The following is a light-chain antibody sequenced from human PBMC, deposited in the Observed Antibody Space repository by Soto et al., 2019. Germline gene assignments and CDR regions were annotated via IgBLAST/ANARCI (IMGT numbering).Light chain of an antibody. CDR3: QVWDTTSDPEGV. J-gene: IGLJ3*02. CDR2: YDR. V-gene: IGLV3-21*04. CDR1: NIGSKS. Sequence: SYELTQPPSVSETPGKTATITCGGSNIGSKSVNWYQQRPGQAPVLIIFYDRVRPSGIPARFSGSNSGNTATLTISGVEVGDEADYYCQVWDTTSDPEGVFGGGTKLTVL.